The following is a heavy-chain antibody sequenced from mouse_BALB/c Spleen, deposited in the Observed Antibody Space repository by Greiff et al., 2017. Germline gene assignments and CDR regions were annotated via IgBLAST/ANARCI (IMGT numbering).Heavy chain of an antibody. V-gene: IGHV5-6-4*01. CDR2: ISSGGSYT. J-gene: IGHJ4*01. D-gene: IGHD1-2*01. CDR3: TRDHGLRPSMDY. CDR1: GFTFSSYT. Sequence: DVHLVESGGGLVKPGGSLKLSCAASGFTFSSYTMSWVRQTPEKRLEWVATISSGGSYTYYPDSVKGRFTISRDNAKNTLYLQMSSLKSEDTAMYYCTRDHGLRPSMDYWGQGTSVTVSS.